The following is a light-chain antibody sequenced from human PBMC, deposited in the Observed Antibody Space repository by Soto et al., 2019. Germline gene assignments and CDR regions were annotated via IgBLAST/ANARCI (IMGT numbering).Light chain of an antibody. Sequence: EIVLTQSPVTLPLSPGDRATLSCRASQSVGSYLAWFQQKPGQAPRLLIHGASNRATGIPARFSGSGSGTDFTITISSLEPEDFAVYYCQQRSSWPPWTFGQGTKVEIK. CDR2: GAS. CDR3: QQRSSWPPWT. CDR1: QSVGSY. J-gene: IGKJ1*01. V-gene: IGKV3-11*01.